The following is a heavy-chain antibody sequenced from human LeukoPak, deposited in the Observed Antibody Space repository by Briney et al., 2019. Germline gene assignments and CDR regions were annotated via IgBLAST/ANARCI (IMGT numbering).Heavy chain of an antibody. CDR2: ISDDGSSR. CDR3: AKDADTATIIYWYFDL. D-gene: IGHD5-18*01. V-gene: IGHV3-30*18. Sequence: PGGSLRLSCTASGFTLTTFGMHWVRQAPGKGLEWVAVISDDGSSRYYADSVKGRFTISRDNSKNTLYLQMNSLRAGDTAMYYCAKDADTATIIYWYFDLWGRGTLVTVSS. J-gene: IGHJ2*01. CDR1: GFTLTTFG.